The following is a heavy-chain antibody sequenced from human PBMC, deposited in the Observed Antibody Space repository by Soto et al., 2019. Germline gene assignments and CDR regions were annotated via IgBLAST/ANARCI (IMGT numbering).Heavy chain of an antibody. CDR2: ISGSGGST. CDR3: AKDATVTTYWYFDL. D-gene: IGHD4-17*01. Sequence: EVQLLESGGGWVQPGGSLRLSCAASGFTFSSYAMSWVRQAPGKGLEWVSVISGSGGSTYYADSVKGRFTISRDTSKNTLYLQMNSLRAEDTAVYYCAKDATVTTYWYFDLWGRGTLVTVSS. J-gene: IGHJ2*01. CDR1: GFTFSSYA. V-gene: IGHV3-23*01.